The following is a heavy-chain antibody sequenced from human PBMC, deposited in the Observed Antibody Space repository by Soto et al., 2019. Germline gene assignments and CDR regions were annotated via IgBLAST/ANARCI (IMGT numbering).Heavy chain of an antibody. J-gene: IGHJ3*02. V-gene: IGHV1-8*01. CDR1: GYTFTSYD. CDR3: ARGKGYYDSSGYRGGAFDI. CDR2: MNPNSGNT. D-gene: IGHD3-22*01. Sequence: GASVKVSCKASGYTFTSYDINWVRQATGQGLEWMGWMNPNSGNTGYAQKFQGRVTMTRNTSISTAYMELSSLRSEDTAVYYCARGKGYYDSSGYRGGAFDIWGQGTMVTVSS.